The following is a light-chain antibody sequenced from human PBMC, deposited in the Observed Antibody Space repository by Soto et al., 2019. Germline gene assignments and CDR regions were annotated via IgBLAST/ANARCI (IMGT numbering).Light chain of an antibody. CDR1: SSNIGADYN. J-gene: IGLJ2*01. CDR3: QSYDTGLRGMI. V-gene: IGLV1-40*01. Sequence: QSVLTQPPSVSGAPGQRVTISCTGTSSNIGADYNVHWYRQLPGTAPKLLIYGNNHRPSGVPDRFSGSKSGPSASLAITGLQTEDEADYYWQSYDTGLRGMIFGGGTKVTVL. CDR2: GNN.